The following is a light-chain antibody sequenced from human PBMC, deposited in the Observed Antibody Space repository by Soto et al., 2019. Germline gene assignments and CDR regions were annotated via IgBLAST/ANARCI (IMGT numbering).Light chain of an antibody. CDR1: QSVSSY. Sequence: EIVLTQSPATLSLSPGERATLSCRASQSVSSYSAWYQQKPSQAPRLLIYDASNRATGIPARFSGSGSGTDFTLTISSLEAEDFAVYYCQQRSNWPWTFGQGTKVEIK. CDR3: QQRSNWPWT. J-gene: IGKJ1*01. CDR2: DAS. V-gene: IGKV3-11*01.